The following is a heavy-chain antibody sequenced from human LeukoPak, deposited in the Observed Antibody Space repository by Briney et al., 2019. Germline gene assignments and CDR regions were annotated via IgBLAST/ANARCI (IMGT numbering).Heavy chain of an antibody. CDR3: AKDYDFWSGYYNGGHFDY. V-gene: IGHV3-9*01. CDR1: GFTFDDYA. J-gene: IGHJ4*02. Sequence: GGSLRLSCAASGFTFDDYAMHWVRQAPGKGLEWVSGISWNSGSIGHADSVKGRFTISRDNAKNSLYLQMNSLRAEDTALYYCAKDYDFWSGYYNGGHFDYWGQGTLVTVSS. CDR2: ISWNSGSI. D-gene: IGHD3-3*01.